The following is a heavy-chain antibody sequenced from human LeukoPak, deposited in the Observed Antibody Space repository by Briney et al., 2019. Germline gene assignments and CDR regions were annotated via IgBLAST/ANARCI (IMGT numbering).Heavy chain of an antibody. D-gene: IGHD5-18*01. CDR2: INTNTGNP. V-gene: IGHV7-4-1*02. CDR3: GRDPKLGIRGYTYGYIDY. Sequence: AASVKVSCKASGYTFTSYDINWVRQATGQGLEWMGWINTNTGNPTYAQGFTGRYVFSLDTSVSTAYLQISGLKADDTAVYYCGRDPKLGIRGYTYGYIDYWGQGTLVTVSS. J-gene: IGHJ4*02. CDR1: GYTFTSYD.